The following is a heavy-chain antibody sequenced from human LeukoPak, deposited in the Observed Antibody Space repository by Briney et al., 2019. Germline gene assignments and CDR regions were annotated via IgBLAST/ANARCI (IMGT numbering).Heavy chain of an antibody. CDR1: GFTFSNYG. CDR3: AKDALPPYSSGWYPLGY. V-gene: IGHV3-30*18. D-gene: IGHD6-19*01. Sequence: GGSLRLSCAASGFTFSNYGMHWVRQAPGKGLEWVAVISYDGSNKYYADSVKGRFTISRDNSKNTLYLQMNSLRAEDTAVYYCAKDALPPYSSGWYPLGYWGQGTLVTVSS. J-gene: IGHJ4*02. CDR2: ISYDGSNK.